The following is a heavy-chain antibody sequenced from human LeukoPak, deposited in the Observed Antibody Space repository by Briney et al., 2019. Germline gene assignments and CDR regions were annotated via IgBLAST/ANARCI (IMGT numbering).Heavy chain of an antibody. Sequence: KTGGSLRLSCAASGFAFSNAYMNWVRQAPGKGLEWVGRIKPKTDGETTEYAAPVKGRFSISRDDSKNMLYLQMNSLKTEDTAVYYCITPLPYSAQGGQGTLVTVSS. V-gene: IGHV3-15*07. CDR2: IKPKTDGETT. J-gene: IGHJ4*02. CDR3: ITPLPYSAQ. CDR1: GFAFSNAY. D-gene: IGHD2-21*01.